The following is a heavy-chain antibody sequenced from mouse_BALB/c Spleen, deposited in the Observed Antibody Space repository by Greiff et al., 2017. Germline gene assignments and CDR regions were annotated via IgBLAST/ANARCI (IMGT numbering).Heavy chain of an antibody. V-gene: IGHV1-7*01. J-gene: IGHJ4*01. CDR3: VTGPYAMDY. CDR1: GYTFTSYW. Sequence: QVQLKESGAELAKPGASVKMSCKASGYTFTSYWMHWVKQRPGQGLEWIGYINPSTGYTEYNQKFKDKATLTADKSSSTAYMQLSSLTSEDSAVYYCVTGPYAMDYWGQGTSVTVAS. D-gene: IGHD4-1*01. CDR2: INPSTGYT.